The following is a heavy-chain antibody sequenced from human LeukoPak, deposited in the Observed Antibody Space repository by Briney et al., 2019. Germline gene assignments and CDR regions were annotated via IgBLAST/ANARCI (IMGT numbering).Heavy chain of an antibody. V-gene: IGHV1-46*01. CDR2: INPSGGST. J-gene: IGHJ4*02. Sequence: ASVKVSCKASGYTFTSYYMHWARQAPGQGLEWMGIINPSGGSTSYAQKFQGRVTMTRDTSTSTVYMELSSLRSEDTAVYYCARAASYYDFWSGHCDYWGQGTLVTVSS. CDR3: ARAASYYDFWSGHCDY. CDR1: GYTFTSYY. D-gene: IGHD3-3*01.